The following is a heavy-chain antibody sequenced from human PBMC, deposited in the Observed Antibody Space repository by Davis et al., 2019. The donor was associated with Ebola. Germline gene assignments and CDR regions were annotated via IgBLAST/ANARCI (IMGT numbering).Heavy chain of an antibody. V-gene: IGHV3-21*01. CDR2: ISSSSSYI. CDR1: GFTFSSYS. D-gene: IGHD2-15*01. Sequence: GGSLRLSCPASGFTFSSYSMTWVRQAPGKGLEWVSSISSSSSYIYYAASVKGRFTISRDNAKNSLYLQMNSLRAEDTAVYYCARGIVVVVAANRGSWCDPWGQGTLVTVSS. CDR3: ARGIVVVVAANRGSWCDP. J-gene: IGHJ5*02.